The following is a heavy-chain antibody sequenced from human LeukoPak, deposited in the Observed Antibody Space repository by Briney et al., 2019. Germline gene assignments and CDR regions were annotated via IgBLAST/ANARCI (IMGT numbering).Heavy chain of an antibody. CDR3: ARDNGDSSSGDY. Sequence: GGSLRLSCAASGFTFSNAWMSWVRQAPGKGLEWVSVIYGGGTTYYADSVKGRFTISRDNSKNILYLQMNSLRAEDTAVYYCARDNGDSSSGDYWGQGTLVTVSS. J-gene: IGHJ4*02. CDR1: GFTFSNAW. CDR2: IYGGGTT. D-gene: IGHD6-13*01. V-gene: IGHV3-66*01.